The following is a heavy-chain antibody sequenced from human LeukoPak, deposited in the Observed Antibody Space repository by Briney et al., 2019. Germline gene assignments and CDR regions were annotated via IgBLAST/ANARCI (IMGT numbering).Heavy chain of an antibody. CDR2: ISSSGSTI. CDR1: GFTFSDYY. J-gene: IGHJ4*02. V-gene: IGHV3-11*01. Sequence: GGSLRLSCAASGFTFSDYYMSWIRQAPGKGLEWVSYISSSGSTIYYADSVKGRFTISRDNAKNSLYLQTNSLRAEDTAVYYCASELFYGDYVDYWGQGTLVTVSS. CDR3: ASELFYGDYVDY. D-gene: IGHD4-17*01.